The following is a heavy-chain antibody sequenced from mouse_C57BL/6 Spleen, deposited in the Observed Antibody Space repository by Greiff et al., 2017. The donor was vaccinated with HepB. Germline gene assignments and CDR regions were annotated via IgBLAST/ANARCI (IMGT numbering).Heavy chain of an antibody. D-gene: IGHD2-1*01. CDR3: ARDFYYGNPFAY. CDR1: GYTFTSYW. Sequence: VQLQQSGAELVRPGSSVKLSCKASGYTFTSYWMHWVKQRPIQGLEWIGNIDPSDSETHYNQKFKDKATLTVDKSSSTAYMQLSSLTSEDSAVYYCARDFYYGNPFAYWGQGTLVTVSA. J-gene: IGHJ3*01. CDR2: IDPSDSET. V-gene: IGHV1-52*01.